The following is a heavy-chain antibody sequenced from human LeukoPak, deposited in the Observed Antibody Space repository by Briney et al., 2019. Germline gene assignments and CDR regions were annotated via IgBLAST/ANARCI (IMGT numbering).Heavy chain of an antibody. Sequence: GGSLRLSCAASGFTLSSHWMSWVRQAPGKGLEWVSSISSSSSYIYYADSVKGRFTISRDNAKNSLYLQMNSLRAEDTAVYYCARVTDYVWGTRYYYMDVWGKGTTVTVSS. CDR3: ARVTDYVWGTRYYYMDV. V-gene: IGHV3-21*01. CDR2: ISSSSSYI. D-gene: IGHD3-16*01. J-gene: IGHJ6*03. CDR1: GFTLSSHW.